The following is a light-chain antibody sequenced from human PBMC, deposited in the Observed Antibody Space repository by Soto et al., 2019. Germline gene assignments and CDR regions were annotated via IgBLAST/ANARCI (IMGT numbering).Light chain of an antibody. Sequence: EIVSTQSPANLSLSPGDRATLSCRASQSVSSYLAWYQQKPGQAPRLLIYDASSRATGIPARFSGSGSGTDFTLTISSLEPEDFAVYYCQQRTNWSSVTFGGGTKVDIK. CDR1: QSVSSY. V-gene: IGKV3-11*01. J-gene: IGKJ4*01. CDR3: QQRTNWSSVT. CDR2: DAS.